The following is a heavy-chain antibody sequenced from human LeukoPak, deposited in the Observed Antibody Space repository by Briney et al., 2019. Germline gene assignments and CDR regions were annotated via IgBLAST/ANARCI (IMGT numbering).Heavy chain of an antibody. V-gene: IGHV3-74*01. CDR1: GFTFSSYW. J-gene: IGHJ6*03. CDR3: GRDLSQQWLHYYYMDV. Sequence: GRSLRLSCAASGFTFSSYWTHWVCQAPGKGLVWVSRINTEGSNTSYADSVKGRFPIFRDNAKNTLYLQMNSLRAEGPAVYYCGRDLSQQWLHYYYMDVWGKGITVTVSS. CDR2: INTEGSNT. D-gene: IGHD5-12*01.